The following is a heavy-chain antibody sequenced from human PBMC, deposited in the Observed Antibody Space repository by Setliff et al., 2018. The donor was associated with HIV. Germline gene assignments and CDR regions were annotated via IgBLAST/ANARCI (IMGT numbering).Heavy chain of an antibody. D-gene: IGHD2-21*01. J-gene: IGHJ4*02. CDR1: GGSFSGYY. CDR3: ARWREMEGDYFDY. V-gene: IGHV4-34*01. CDR2: INHSGST. Sequence: SETLSLTCAVYGGSFSGYYWSWIRQPPGKGLEWIGEINHSGSTNYNPSLKSRVTISRDMSKNQFSLKLSSVTAADTAVYYCARWREMEGDYFDYWGQGTLVTVSS.